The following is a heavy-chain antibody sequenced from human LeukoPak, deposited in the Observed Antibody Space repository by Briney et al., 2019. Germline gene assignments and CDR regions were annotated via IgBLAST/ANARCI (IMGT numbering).Heavy chain of an antibody. CDR3: ASSGYLQHDY. V-gene: IGHV1-18*01. J-gene: IGHJ4*02. D-gene: IGHD3-22*01. Sequence: ASVKVSCKASGYTFSNYGISWVRQAPGQGLEWMGWISAYNGDTNYAQKLQGRVTMTTDTSTSTAYMELRSLRSDDTAVYYCASSGYLQHDYWGQGTLVTVSS. CDR1: GYTFSNYG. CDR2: ISAYNGDT.